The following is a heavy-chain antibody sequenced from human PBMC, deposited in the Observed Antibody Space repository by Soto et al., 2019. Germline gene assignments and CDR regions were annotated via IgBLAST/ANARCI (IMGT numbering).Heavy chain of an antibody. J-gene: IGHJ4*02. V-gene: IGHV1-18*04. Sequence: QVQLVQSGGEVKQPGASVKVYCKASGYSFISYGISWVRQAPGQGLEWMGWISGYNGNTKYAQKLQGRVTMTTDTSTSTVHMELRSLRSDDTAVYYCARDQWTLDHSRGWYGDWGQGTLVTVSS. CDR2: ISGYNGNT. CDR3: ARDQWTLDHSRGWYGD. CDR1: GYSFISYG. D-gene: IGHD6-19*01.